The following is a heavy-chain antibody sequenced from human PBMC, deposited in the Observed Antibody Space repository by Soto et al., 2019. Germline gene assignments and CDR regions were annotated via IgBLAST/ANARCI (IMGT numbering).Heavy chain of an antibody. CDR1: GFTFSSYA. D-gene: IGHD4-17*01. CDR3: AKVGPPRDYGDYPSPYYYYYYMDV. J-gene: IGHJ6*03. CDR2: ISGSGGST. V-gene: IGHV3-23*01. Sequence: PGGSLRLSCAASGFTFSSYAMSWVRQAPGKGLEWVSAISGSGGSTYYADSVKGRFTISRDNSKNTLYLQMNSLRAEDTAVYYCAKVGPPRDYGDYPSPYYYYYYMDVWGKGTTVTVSS.